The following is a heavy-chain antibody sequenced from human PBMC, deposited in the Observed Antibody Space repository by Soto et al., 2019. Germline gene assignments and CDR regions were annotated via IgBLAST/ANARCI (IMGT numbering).Heavy chain of an antibody. CDR2: IYWNDDK. CDR3: AQRDSSGYYTYHDAFDI. V-gene: IGHV2-5*01. J-gene: IGHJ3*02. CDR1: GFSLSTSGVG. D-gene: IGHD3-22*01. Sequence: QITLKESGPTLVKPTQTLTLTCTFSGFSLSTSGVGVGWIRQPPGKALEWLALIYWNDDKRYSPSLKSRLTITTDTSKNQVVLTMTNMDPVDTTTYYCAQRDSSGYYTYHDAFDIWGQGTMVTVSS.